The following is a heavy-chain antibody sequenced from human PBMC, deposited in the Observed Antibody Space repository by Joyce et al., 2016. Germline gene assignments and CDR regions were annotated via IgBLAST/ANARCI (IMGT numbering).Heavy chain of an antibody. CDR3: ARDTAGIVRVAYH. CDR1: GDTFNVYA. CDR2: IIPMFAAP. V-gene: IGHV1-69*12. D-gene: IGHD2-21*01. Sequence: QVQMVQSGAEVKRPGSSVKVSCKSSGDTFNVYAFSWVRQAPGQGLEWMGGIIPMFAAPTYSQQCQGRVTITADESTSTVYMELSSLRSDDTAVYFCARDTAGIVRVAYHWGQGSLITVSS. J-gene: IGHJ5*02.